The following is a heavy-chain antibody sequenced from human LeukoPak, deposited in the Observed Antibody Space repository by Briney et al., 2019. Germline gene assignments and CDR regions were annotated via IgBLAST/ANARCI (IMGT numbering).Heavy chain of an antibody. Sequence: SETLSLTCTVSGGSISSGDYYWSWIRQPPGKGLEWIGYIYYSGSTYYNPSLKSRVTISVATSKNQFSLKLSSVTAADTAVYYCSRYDILTGYYNEWGQGTLVTVSS. CDR3: SRYDILTGYYNE. CDR2: IYYSGST. D-gene: IGHD3-9*01. CDR1: GGSISSGDYY. J-gene: IGHJ4*02. V-gene: IGHV4-30-4*01.